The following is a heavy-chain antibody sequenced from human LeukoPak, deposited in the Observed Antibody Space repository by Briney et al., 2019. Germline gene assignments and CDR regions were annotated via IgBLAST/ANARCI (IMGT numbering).Heavy chain of an antibody. J-gene: IGHJ4*02. CDR3: ARDRARPPARSSAPNSGLVVSYDY. D-gene: IGHD6-6*01. Sequence: PGGSLRLSCAASGFTFSSYAMHWVRQAPGKGLEWVAVISYDGSNKYYADSVKGRFTISRDNSKNTLYLQMNSLRAEDTAVYYCARDRARPPARSSAPNSGLVVSYDYWGQGTLVTVSS. CDR2: ISYDGSNK. V-gene: IGHV3-30-3*01. CDR1: GFTFSSYA.